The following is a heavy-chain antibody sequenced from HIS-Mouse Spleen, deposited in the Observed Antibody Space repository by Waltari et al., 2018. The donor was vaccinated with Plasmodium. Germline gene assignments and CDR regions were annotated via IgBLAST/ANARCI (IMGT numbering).Heavy chain of an antibody. D-gene: IGHD7-27*01. V-gene: IGHV4-34*01. CDR3: ARGQLGIDAFDI. CDR1: GGSFSGYY. J-gene: IGHJ3*02. Sequence: QVQLQQWGAGLLKPSETLSLTCAVYGGSFSGYYWSWIRQPPGKGLEWIGEINHSGSTNYNPASKGRVTMSVDTSKNQFSLKLSSVTAADTAVYYCARGQLGIDAFDIWGQGTMVTVSS. CDR2: INHSGST.